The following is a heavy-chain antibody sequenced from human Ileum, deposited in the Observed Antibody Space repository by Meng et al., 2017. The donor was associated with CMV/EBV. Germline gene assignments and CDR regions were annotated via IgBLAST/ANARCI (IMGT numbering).Heavy chain of an antibody. CDR1: GASISTSSYF. Sequence: SETLSLTCTVSGASISTSSYFWGWTRQPPGKGLEWIGYIYESATTFYNPSLKSRVTISVDTSKNQFSLKLSSVTAADTAVYYCARGLGGSYYGALAYWGQGTLVTVSS. CDR2: IYESATT. V-gene: IGHV4-39*07. CDR3: ARGLGGSYYGALAY. D-gene: IGHD1-26*01. J-gene: IGHJ4*02.